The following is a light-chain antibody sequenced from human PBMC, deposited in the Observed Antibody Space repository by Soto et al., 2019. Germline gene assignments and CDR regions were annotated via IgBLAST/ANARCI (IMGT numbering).Light chain of an antibody. CDR1: QSVSSSY. Sequence: EIVLTQSPGTLSLSPGERATRSCRASQSVSSSYLAWYQQKPGQAPRLLIYGASSRATGIPDRFSGSGSGTDFTLTTSRLEPEDFAVYYCQQYGSSRGTFGQGTTVDIK. CDR3: QQYGSSRGT. CDR2: GAS. J-gene: IGKJ1*01. V-gene: IGKV3-20*01.